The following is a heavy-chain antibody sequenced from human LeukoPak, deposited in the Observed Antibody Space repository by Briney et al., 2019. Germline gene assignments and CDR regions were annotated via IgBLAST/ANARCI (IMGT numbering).Heavy chain of an antibody. V-gene: IGHV4-30-2*01. J-gene: IGHJ3*02. Sequence: PSETLSLTCAVSGGSISSGGYSWSWIRQPPGKGLEWIGYIYHSGSTYYNPSLKSRVTISVDTSKNQFSLKLSSVTAADTAVYYCARHFQKGAFDIWGQGTMVTVSS. D-gene: IGHD3-3*02. CDR3: ARHFQKGAFDI. CDR2: IYHSGST. CDR1: GGSISSGGYS.